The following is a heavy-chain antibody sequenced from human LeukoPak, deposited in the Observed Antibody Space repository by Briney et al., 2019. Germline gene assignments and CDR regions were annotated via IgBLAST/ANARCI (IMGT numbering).Heavy chain of an antibody. D-gene: IGHD1-26*01. J-gene: IGHJ4*02. CDR3: ARVWESLRIDY. CDR2: ISSSSSYI. Sequence: PGGSLRLSCAASGFTFSSYSMNWVRQAPGKGLEWVSSISSSSSYIYYADSVKGRFTISRDNAKNSLYLQMNSPRAEDTAVYHCARVWESLRIDYWGQGTLVTVSS. CDR1: GFTFSSYS. V-gene: IGHV3-21*01.